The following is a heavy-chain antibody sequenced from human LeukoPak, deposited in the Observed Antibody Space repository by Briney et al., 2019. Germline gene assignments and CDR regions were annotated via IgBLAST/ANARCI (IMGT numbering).Heavy chain of an antibody. Sequence: SETLSLTCTVSGGSLSSYYWSWIRQPPGKGLEWIGYIYYSGSTNYNPSLKSRVTISVDTSKNQISPKLRSVTAADTAVYYCARADYESGYYYYMDVWGKGTTVTVSS. CDR2: IYYSGST. D-gene: IGHD4-17*01. CDR3: ARADYESGYYYYMDV. V-gene: IGHV4-59*01. J-gene: IGHJ6*03. CDR1: GGSLSSYY.